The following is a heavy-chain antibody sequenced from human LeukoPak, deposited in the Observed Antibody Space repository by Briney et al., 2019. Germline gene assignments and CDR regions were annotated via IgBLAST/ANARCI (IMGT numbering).Heavy chain of an antibody. Sequence: GGSLRLSCAASGFTFSSYAMHWVRQAPGKGLEWVAVISYDENNKFYADSVKGRFTISRDNSKNTLYLQMNSLRADDTAVYYCARARDDSSSSTGVAYYFDYWDQGTLVTVSS. V-gene: IGHV3-30-3*01. J-gene: IGHJ4*02. D-gene: IGHD6-6*01. CDR1: GFTFSSYA. CDR2: ISYDENNK. CDR3: ARARDDSSSSTGVAYYFDY.